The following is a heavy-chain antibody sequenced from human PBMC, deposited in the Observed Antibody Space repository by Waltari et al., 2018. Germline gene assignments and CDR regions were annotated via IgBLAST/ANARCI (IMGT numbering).Heavy chain of an antibody. D-gene: IGHD3-22*01. CDR3: ARDRYYDSSGYPLTGPPGAFDI. CDR2: IYYSGST. J-gene: IGHJ3*02. CDR1: GGSISSHY. V-gene: IGHV4-59*11. Sequence: QVQLQESGPGLVKPSETLSLTCTVSGGSISSHYWSWIRQPPGKGLEWIGYIYYSGSTNYNPSRKSRVTISVDTSKNQFSLKLSSVTAADTAVYYCARDRYYDSSGYPLTGPPGAFDIWGQGTMVTVSS.